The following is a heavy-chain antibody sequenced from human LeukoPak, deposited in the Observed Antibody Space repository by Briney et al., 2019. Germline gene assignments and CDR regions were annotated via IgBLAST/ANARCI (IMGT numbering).Heavy chain of an antibody. CDR1: GFTFDDYG. CDR2: ISSSGSTI. Sequence: GGSLRLSCAASGFTFDDYGMSWVRQAPGKGLEWVSYISSSGSTIYYADSVKGRFTISRDNAKNSLYLQMNSLRAEDTAVYYCAELDITMIGGVWGKGTTVTISS. J-gene: IGHJ6*04. V-gene: IGHV3-48*03. CDR3: AELDITMIGGV. D-gene: IGHD3-10*02.